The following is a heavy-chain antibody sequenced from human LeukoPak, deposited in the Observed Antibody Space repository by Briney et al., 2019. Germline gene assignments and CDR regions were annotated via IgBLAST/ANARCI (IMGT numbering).Heavy chain of an antibody. CDR1: GFTFSSYA. V-gene: IGHV3-23*01. J-gene: IGHJ4*02. D-gene: IGHD3-10*01. CDR3: AKVGSGGYFDD. Sequence: GGSLRLSCTASGFTFSSYAMSWVRQAPGKGLEWVSTINAAAGSTYYADSVKGRFTISRDNSKNTLYLQMNSLRAEDTAVYYWAKVGSGGYFDDWGQGTLVTVSS. CDR2: INAAAGST.